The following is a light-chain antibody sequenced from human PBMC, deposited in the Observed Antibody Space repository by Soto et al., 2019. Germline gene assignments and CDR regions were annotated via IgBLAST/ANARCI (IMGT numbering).Light chain of an antibody. V-gene: IGKV1-12*01. CDR1: QGISSW. Sequence: DIQMTQSPSSVSASVGDRVTITCRARQGISSWLAWYQQKQGKAPKLVIYAASSLQSGVPSRVSGSRSGTDVAVTISCLQPEDFATFYCQQASSFAYTFGQGTKLEIK. CDR2: AAS. CDR3: QQASSFAYT. J-gene: IGKJ2*01.